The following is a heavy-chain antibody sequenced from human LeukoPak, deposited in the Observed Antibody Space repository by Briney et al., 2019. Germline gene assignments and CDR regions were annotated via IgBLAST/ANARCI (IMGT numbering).Heavy chain of an antibody. V-gene: IGHV3-23*01. CDR1: GYTFKGYG. CDR3: TRDQTPYY. Sequence: GGSLRLSCEASGYTFKGYGLTWVRQAPGKGLEWVSGISGSGGSGGRTYYADSVRGRFTISRDNSKNTLYLQMNSLRAEDTAVYYCTRDQTPYYWGQGTLVTVSS. CDR2: ISGSGGSGGRT. J-gene: IGHJ4*02.